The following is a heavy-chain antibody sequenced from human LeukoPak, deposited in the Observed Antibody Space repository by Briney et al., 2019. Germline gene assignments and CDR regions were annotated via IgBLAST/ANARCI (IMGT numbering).Heavy chain of an antibody. CDR2: MNPNSGNT. CDR3: ARSGGSGYFDGY. V-gene: IGHV1-8*01. D-gene: IGHD3-22*01. J-gene: IGHJ4*02. CDR1: GYTFTSYD. Sequence: ASVKVPCKASGYTFTSYDINWVRQATGQGLEWMGWMNPNSGNTGYAQKFQGRVTMTRNTSISTAYMELSSLRSEDTAVYYCARSGGSGYFDGYWGQGTLVTVSS.